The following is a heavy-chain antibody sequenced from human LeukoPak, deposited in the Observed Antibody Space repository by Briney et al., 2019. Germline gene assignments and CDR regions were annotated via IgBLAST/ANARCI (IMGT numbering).Heavy chain of an antibody. CDR3: ARGRLLWELVFDY. D-gene: IGHD1-26*01. Sequence: ASVKVSCKASGYTFTSYDINWVRQATGQGLEWMGWMNPNSGNTGYAQKFQGRVTITRNTSISTAYMELSSLRSEDTAVHYCARGRLLWELVFDYWGQGTLVTVSS. CDR1: GYTFTSYD. J-gene: IGHJ4*02. V-gene: IGHV1-8*03. CDR2: MNPNSGNT.